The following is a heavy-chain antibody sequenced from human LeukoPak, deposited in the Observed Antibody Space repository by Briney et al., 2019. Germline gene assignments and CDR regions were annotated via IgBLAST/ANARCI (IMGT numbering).Heavy chain of an antibody. CDR1: GGTFTSYA. Sequence: ASVKVSCKASGGTFTSYAISWVRQATGQGLEWMGWMNPNSGNTGYAQKFQGRVTMTRSTSISTAYMELSSLRSEDTAVYYCARTIAAAGGGYFDYWGQGTLVTVSS. CDR3: ARTIAAAGGGYFDY. D-gene: IGHD6-13*01. V-gene: IGHV1-8*02. CDR2: MNPNSGNT. J-gene: IGHJ4*02.